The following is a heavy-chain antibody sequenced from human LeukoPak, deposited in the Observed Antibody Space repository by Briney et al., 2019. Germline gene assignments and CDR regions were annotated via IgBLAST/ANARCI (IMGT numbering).Heavy chain of an antibody. CDR1: GYSTSSGNW. D-gene: IGHD3-16*01. CDR3: ARAQWGILPSFDY. J-gene: IGHJ4*02. CDR2: IYYSGST. V-gene: IGHV4-28*03. Sequence: ASDTLSLTCAVSGYSTSSGNWWGWIRQPPGKGLEWIGYIYYSGSTNYNPSLKSRVTISVDTSKNQFSLKLSSVTAADTAVYYCARAQWGILPSFDYWGQGTLVTVSS.